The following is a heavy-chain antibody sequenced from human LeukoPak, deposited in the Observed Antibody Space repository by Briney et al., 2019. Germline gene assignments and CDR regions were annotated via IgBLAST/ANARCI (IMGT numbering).Heavy chain of an antibody. Sequence: PGGSLRLSCAASGFTFSSHNMHWVRQAPGKGLEWVSSISSSSTYIYYADSVKGRFTISRDNSKNTLYLQMNSLRAEDTAVYYCAREQQNPYCSGGSCPRYGMDVWGQGTTVTVSS. J-gene: IGHJ6*02. CDR1: GFTFSSHN. D-gene: IGHD2-15*01. CDR3: AREQQNPYCSGGSCPRYGMDV. CDR2: ISSSSTYI. V-gene: IGHV3-21*01.